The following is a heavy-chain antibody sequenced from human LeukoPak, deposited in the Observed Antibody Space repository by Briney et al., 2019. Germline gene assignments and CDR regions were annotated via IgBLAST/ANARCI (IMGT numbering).Heavy chain of an antibody. CDR3: ATNIVATGFPPHAPFPPS. V-gene: IGHV7-4-1*02. CDR2: INTNTGNP. J-gene: IGHJ5*02. Sequence: ASVKVSCKASGYTFTSYAMNWVRQAPGQGLEWMGWINTNTGNPTYAQGFTGRFVFSLDTSVSTAYLQISSLKAEDTAVYYCATNIVATGFPPHAPFPPSWGQGTLVTVSS. D-gene: IGHD5-12*01. CDR1: GYTFTSYA.